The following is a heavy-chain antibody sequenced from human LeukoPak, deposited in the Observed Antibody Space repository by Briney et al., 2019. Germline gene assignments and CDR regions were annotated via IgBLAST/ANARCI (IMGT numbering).Heavy chain of an antibody. CDR2: IYKDRNSYAT. J-gene: IGHJ5*02. D-gene: IGHD2-8*01. Sequence: PGGSLRLSCAASGFTFSGSAIQWVRQSFGKGRVWLVHIYKDRNSYATALADAVSVEGRITVSRDDSKQRALRQKSGVRTEDTALYFRTRDNGPYNWLDPWAQGTLVTVSS. CDR1: GFTFSGSA. CDR3: TRDNGPYNWLDP. V-gene: IGHV3-73*01.